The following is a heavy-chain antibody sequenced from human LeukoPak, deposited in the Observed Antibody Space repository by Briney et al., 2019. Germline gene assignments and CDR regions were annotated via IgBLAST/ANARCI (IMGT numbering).Heavy chain of an antibody. J-gene: IGHJ6*04. V-gene: IGHV4-31*03. D-gene: IGHD7-27*01. CDR1: GGSISSGGYY. Sequence: SQTLSLTCTVSGGSISSGGYYWSWIRQHPGKGLEWIGYIYYSGSTYYNPSLKSRVTISADTSKNQFSLKLSSVTAADTAVYYCAASYGDLYYYYYGMDVWGKGTTVTVSS. CDR2: IYYSGST. CDR3: AASYGDLYYYYYGMDV.